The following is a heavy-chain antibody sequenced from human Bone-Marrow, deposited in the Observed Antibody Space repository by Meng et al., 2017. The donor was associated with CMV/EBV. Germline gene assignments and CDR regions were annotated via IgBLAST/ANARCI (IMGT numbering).Heavy chain of an antibody. V-gene: IGHV3-33*08. CDR3: AREQGRVLRFLELARTTGGMDV. J-gene: IGHJ6*02. D-gene: IGHD3-3*01. CDR2: IWYDGSNK. CDR1: GFTFSSYA. Sequence: GESLKISCAASGFTFSSYAMSWVRQAPGKGLEWVAVIWYDGSNKYYADSVKGRFTISRDNSKNTLYLQMNSLRAEDTAVYYCAREQGRVLRFLELARTTGGMDVWGQGTTVTVSS.